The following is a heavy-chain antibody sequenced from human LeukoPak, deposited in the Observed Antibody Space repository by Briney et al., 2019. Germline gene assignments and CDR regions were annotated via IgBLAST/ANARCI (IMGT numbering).Heavy chain of an antibody. CDR1: GFTFGDYA. J-gene: IGHJ6*03. CDR2: IRSKAYGGTT. V-gene: IGHV3-49*04. CDR3: TREGGAPLRYFDWLGIYTPGYYYYYMDV. Sequence: GGSLRLSCTASGFTFGDYAMSWVRQAPGKGLEWVGFIRSKAYGGTTEYAASVKGRFTISRDDSKSIAYLQMNSLKTEDTAVYYCTREGGAPLRYFDWLGIYTPGYYYYYMDVWGKGTTVTISS. D-gene: IGHD3-9*01.